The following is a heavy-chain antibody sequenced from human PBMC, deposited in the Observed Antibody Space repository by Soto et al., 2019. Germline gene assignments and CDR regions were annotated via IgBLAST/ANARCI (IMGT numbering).Heavy chain of an antibody. J-gene: IGHJ4*02. CDR1: GGSVSSGSYY. CDR2: IYYSGST. CDR3: ARGRGYCSGGSCYSSSLDY. D-gene: IGHD2-15*01. V-gene: IGHV4-61*01. Sequence: SETLSLTCTVSGGSVSSGSYYWSWIRQPPGKGLEWIGYIYYSGSTNYNPSLKSRVTISVDTSKNQFSLKLSSVTAADTAVYYCARGRGYCSGGSCYSSSLDYWRQGTLVTVSS.